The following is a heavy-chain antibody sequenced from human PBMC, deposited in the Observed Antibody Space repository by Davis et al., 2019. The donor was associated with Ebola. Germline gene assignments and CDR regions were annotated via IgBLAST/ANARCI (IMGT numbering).Heavy chain of an antibody. CDR3: VATSSSLAGF. V-gene: IGHV3-23*01. J-gene: IGHJ4*02. CDR1: GFTFTTYA. Sequence: PGGSLRLSCAASGFTFTTYAMSWVRQAPGKGLEWVSTVPHSGFETYYRDSVKDRFAISRDNSKSTMYLQMNSLRAEDTAMYYCVATSSSLAGFWGQGTLVTVSS. D-gene: IGHD6-6*01. CDR2: VPHSGFET.